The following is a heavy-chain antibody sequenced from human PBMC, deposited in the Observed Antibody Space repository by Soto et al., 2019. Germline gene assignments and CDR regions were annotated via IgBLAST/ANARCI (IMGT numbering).Heavy chain of an antibody. CDR1: GFTFTSYG. CDR2: ILHDGSDE. CDR3: ERSREGYSFCFYYGMDG. J-gene: IGHJ6*02. V-gene: IGHV3-30*03. D-gene: IGHD4-4*01. Sequence: QVQLVESGGGVVQPGGSLRLSCAASGFTFTSYGMHWVRQAPGKGLEWMALILHDGSDEYYADSVKGRFTISRDNSKNTLYLQMNSLRTQDTAVYYCERSREGYSFCFYYGMDGWGQGATVTVSS.